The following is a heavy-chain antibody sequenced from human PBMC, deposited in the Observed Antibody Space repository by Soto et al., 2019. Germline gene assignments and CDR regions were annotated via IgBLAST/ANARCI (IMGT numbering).Heavy chain of an antibody. CDR2: IIPIFGTA. CDR1: GGTFSSYA. J-gene: IGHJ6*02. Sequence: ASVKVSCKASGGTFSSYAISWVRQAPGQGLEWMGGIIPIFGTANYAQKFQGRVTITADESTSTAYMELSSLRSEDTAVYYCASAYCSSTGCYKGNYYYYGMDVWGQGTTVTVSS. V-gene: IGHV1-69*13. D-gene: IGHD2-2*01. CDR3: ASAYCSSTGCYKGNYYYYGMDV.